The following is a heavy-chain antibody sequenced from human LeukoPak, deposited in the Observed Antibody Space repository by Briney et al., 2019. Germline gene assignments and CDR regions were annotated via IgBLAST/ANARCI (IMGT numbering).Heavy chain of an antibody. CDR1: GGSISSSSYY. V-gene: IGHV4-39*01. CDR2: IYYSGST. CDR3: ARQIAWHWY. J-gene: IGHJ4*02. D-gene: IGHD1-1*01. Sequence: SETLSLTCTVSGGSISSSSYYWGWIRQPPGKGLEWIGSIYYSGSTYYNPSLKSRVTISVDTSKNQFSLKLSSVTAADTAVYYCARQIAWHWYWGQGNLVTVSS.